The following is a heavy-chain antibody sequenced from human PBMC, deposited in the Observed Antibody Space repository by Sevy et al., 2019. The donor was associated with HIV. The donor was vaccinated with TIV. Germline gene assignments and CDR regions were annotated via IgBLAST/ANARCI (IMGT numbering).Heavy chain of an antibody. CDR2: IKQDGSEK. J-gene: IGHJ6*02. CDR1: EFTFSSYW. V-gene: IGHV3-7*03. D-gene: IGHD2-2*01. CDR3: ARDCNSASCLWGLDV. Sequence: GGSLRLSCAASEFTFSSYWMSWVRQAPGKGLEWVANIKQDGSEKYYVDSVKGRFTISRDNAKNSLYLQMKSLRAEDTAVYYCARDCNSASCLWGLDVWGQGTTVTVSS.